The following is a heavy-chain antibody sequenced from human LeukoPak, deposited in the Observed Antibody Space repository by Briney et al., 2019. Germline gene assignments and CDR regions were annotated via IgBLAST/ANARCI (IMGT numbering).Heavy chain of an antibody. D-gene: IGHD5-18*01. J-gene: IGHJ3*02. CDR1: GGSISSGGYY. Sequence: SETLSLTCTVSGGSISSGGYYWSWIRQHPGKGLEWIGYIYYSGSTYYNPSLKSRVTISVDTSKNQFSLKLSSVTAADTTVYYCAREFTAMEFDAFDIWGQGTMVTVSS. CDR3: AREFTAMEFDAFDI. V-gene: IGHV4-31*03. CDR2: IYYSGST.